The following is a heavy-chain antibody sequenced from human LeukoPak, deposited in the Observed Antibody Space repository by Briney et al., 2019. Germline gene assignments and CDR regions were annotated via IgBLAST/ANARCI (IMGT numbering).Heavy chain of an antibody. CDR2: ISYREST. CDR3: ARVFFRSYRPGQHFDY. CDR1: GGSISSSSYY. D-gene: IGHD1-26*01. Sequence: SETLSLTCTVSGGSISSSSYYWGWIRQPPGKGLEWIGSISYRESTYYNPSLKSRVTISVDTSKNQFSLKLSSVTAADTAVYYCARVFFRSYRPGQHFDYWGQGTLVTVSS. J-gene: IGHJ4*02. V-gene: IGHV4-39*07.